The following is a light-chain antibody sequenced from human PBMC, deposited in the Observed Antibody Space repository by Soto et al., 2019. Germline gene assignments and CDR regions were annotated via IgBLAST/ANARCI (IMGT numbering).Light chain of an antibody. V-gene: IGKV4-1*01. CDR3: LQYFSFPWT. CDR1: QSVLYSSNNKNY. CDR2: WAS. J-gene: IGKJ1*01. Sequence: DIVMTQSPDSLAVSLGERATINCKSSQSVLYSSNNKNYLAWYQQRPGQPPNLLIYWASTRESGVPDRFSGSGSGTHFTLTISSLQAEEVAIYYCLQYFSFPWTFGQGTKVEIK.